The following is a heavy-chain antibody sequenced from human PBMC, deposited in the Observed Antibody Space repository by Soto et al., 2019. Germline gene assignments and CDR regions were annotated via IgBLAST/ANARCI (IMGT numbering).Heavy chain of an antibody. CDR1: GGSISSGSYY. V-gene: IGHV4-31*03. CDR3: ARDMMAAAGTYYYYGMDV. J-gene: IGHJ6*02. D-gene: IGHD6-13*01. CDR2: SYYSGSS. Sequence: QVQLQESGPGLVKPSQTLSLTCTVSGGSISSGSYYWSWIRQHPGKGPEWTGYSYYSGSSYYNPSLKSRVTISVDTSKNQFSLKLSAVTAADTAVYYCARDMMAAAGTYYYYGMDVWGQGTTVTVSS.